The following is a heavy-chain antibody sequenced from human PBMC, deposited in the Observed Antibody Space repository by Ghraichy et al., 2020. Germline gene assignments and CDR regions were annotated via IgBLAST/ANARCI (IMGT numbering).Heavy chain of an antibody. Sequence: GGSLRLSCAASAFTFSNYNMVWVRQAPGKGLEWLSYISGSSDTIYYADSVKGRFTISRDNAKNSLSLQMNSLRGEDTAVYYCARTLRILDSRSGGPPKCFDSWGQGTLVTVS. CDR3: ARTLRILDSRSGGPPKCFDS. CDR2: ISGSSDTI. CDR1: AFTFSNYN. J-gene: IGHJ4*02. V-gene: IGHV3-48*01. D-gene: IGHD3-16*01.